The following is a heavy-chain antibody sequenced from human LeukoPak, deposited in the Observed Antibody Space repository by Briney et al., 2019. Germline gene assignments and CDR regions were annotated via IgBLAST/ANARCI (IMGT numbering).Heavy chain of an antibody. CDR3: ARGGSGWYAPMDY. V-gene: IGHV1-69*13. CDR1: GGTFSSYA. CDR2: IIPIFGTA. J-gene: IGHJ4*02. D-gene: IGHD6-19*01. Sequence: VASVKVSCKASGGTFSSYAISWVRQAPGQGLEWMGGIIPIFGTANYAQKFQGGVTITADESTSTAYMELSSLRSEDTAVYYCARGGSGWYAPMDYWGQGTLVTVSS.